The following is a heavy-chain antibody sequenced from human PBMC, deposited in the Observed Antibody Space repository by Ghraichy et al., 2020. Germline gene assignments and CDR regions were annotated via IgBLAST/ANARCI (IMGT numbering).Heavy chain of an antibody. CDR1: GFTFSSYE. CDR3: ARSWRVVVAATRWFDP. D-gene: IGHD2-15*01. CDR2: ISSSGSTI. J-gene: IGHJ5*02. Sequence: GGSLRLSCAASGFTFSSYEMNWVRQAPGKGLEWVSYISSSGSTIYYADSVKGRFTISRDNAKNSLYLQMNSLRAEDTAVYYCARSWRVVVAATRWFDPWGQGTLVTVSS. V-gene: IGHV3-48*03.